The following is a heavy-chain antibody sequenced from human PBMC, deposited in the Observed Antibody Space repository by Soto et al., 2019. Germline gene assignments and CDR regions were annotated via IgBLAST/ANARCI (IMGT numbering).Heavy chain of an antibody. Sequence: LSLTCTVSGGSISSYYWSWIRQPPGKGLEWIGYIYYSGSTNYNPSLKSRVTISVDTSKNQFSLKLSSVTAADTAVYYCARVGSAVAGIWSGSPFWFDPWGQGTLVTVSS. CDR3: ARVGSAVAGIWSGSPFWFDP. J-gene: IGHJ5*02. CDR1: GGSISSYY. CDR2: IYYSGST. D-gene: IGHD6-19*01. V-gene: IGHV4-59*01.